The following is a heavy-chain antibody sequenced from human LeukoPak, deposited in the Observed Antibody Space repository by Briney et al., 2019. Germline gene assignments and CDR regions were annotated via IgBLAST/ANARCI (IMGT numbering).Heavy chain of an antibody. V-gene: IGHV3-23*01. D-gene: IGHD3-10*01. CDR2: IAGSGGVISASGGGT. J-gene: IGHJ4*02. CDR3: VKHYGSGTYYNYLDY. Sequence: PPGGSLRLSCAASGFTFSSYAMSWVRRAPGKGLEWVSVIAGSGGVISASGGGTYYADSVKGRFTISRDNSENTLYLQMNSLRAEDTAVYYCVKHYGSGTYYNYLDYWGQGTLVTVSS. CDR1: GFTFSSYA.